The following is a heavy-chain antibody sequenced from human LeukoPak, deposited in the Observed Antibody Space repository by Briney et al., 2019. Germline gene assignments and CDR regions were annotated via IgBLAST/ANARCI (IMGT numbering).Heavy chain of an antibody. V-gene: IGHV1-69*13. CDR3: ARVIVDTAIIDY. J-gene: IGHJ4*02. CDR1: GGTFSSYA. D-gene: IGHD5-18*01. CDR2: IIPIFGTA. Sequence: SVKVSCKASGGTFSSYAISWVRQAPGQGLEWMGGIIPIFGTANYAQKLQGRVTITADESTSTAYMELSSLRSEDTAVYYCARVIVDTAIIDYWGQGTLVTVSS.